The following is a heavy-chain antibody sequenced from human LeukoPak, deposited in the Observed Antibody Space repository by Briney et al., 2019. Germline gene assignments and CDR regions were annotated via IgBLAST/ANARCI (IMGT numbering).Heavy chain of an antibody. CDR1: GDSSTSDSYY. CDR2: IYYSGST. D-gene: IGHD2-15*01. J-gene: IGHJ5*02. V-gene: IGHV4-39*01. Sequence: PSETLSLTCIISGDSSTSDSYYGGWVRQPPGKGLEWIGNIYYSGSTYYNPSLKSRVTISVDTSMNQFSLKLSFVTTADTAVYYCARALGYCSGGSCTRGYNWFDPWGQGTLVTVPS. CDR3: ARALGYCSGGSCTRGYNWFDP.